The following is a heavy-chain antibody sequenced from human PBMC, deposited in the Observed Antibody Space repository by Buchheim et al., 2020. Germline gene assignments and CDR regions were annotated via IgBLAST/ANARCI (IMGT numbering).Heavy chain of an antibody. D-gene: IGHD4-17*01. V-gene: IGHV3-48*03. Sequence: EVQLVESGGGLVRPGGSLRLSCVASGFTFNNIEMNWVRQAPGKGLEWISYISSSGRTIKYRDSVKGRFTISRDNAENSVYLQMNSLTAEDTGIYYCVDGDYYFGNWGQGTL. CDR1: GFTFNNIE. CDR2: ISSSGRTI. J-gene: IGHJ4*02. CDR3: VDGDYYFGN.